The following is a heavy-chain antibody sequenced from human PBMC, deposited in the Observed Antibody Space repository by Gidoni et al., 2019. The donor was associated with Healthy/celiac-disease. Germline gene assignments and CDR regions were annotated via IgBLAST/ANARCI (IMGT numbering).Heavy chain of an antibody. CDR1: GYTFTSYG. D-gene: IGHD6-13*01. V-gene: IGHV1-18*01. J-gene: IGHJ4*02. CDR2: ISAYNGNT. Sequence: QVQLVQSGAAVKKPWASVKVSCTASGYTFTSYGISWVRQAPGQGLEWMGLISAYNGNTNYAQKLQGRVTMTTDTSKSTDYMEMRSLRSDDTAVYYCARGRERAAQADFDYWGQGTLVTVSS. CDR3: ARGRERAAQADFDY.